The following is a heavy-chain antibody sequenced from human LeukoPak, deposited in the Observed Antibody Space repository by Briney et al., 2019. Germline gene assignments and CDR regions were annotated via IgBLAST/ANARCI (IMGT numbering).Heavy chain of an antibody. CDR3: ATTTIRLGY. D-gene: IGHD1-26*01. J-gene: IGHJ4*02. Sequence: SETLSLTCTVSGGSISGYYWSWIRQPAGKGLEWMGRIYTSGSTNYNPSLTSRVTISVDTSKNQSSLKLSSVTAADTAVYYCATTTIRLGYWGQGTLVTVSS. CDR1: GGSISGYY. CDR2: IYTSGST. V-gene: IGHV4-4*07.